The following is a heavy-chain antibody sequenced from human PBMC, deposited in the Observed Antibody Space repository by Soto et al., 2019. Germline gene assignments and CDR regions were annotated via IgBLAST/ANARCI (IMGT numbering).Heavy chain of an antibody. J-gene: IGHJ6*03. V-gene: IGHV1-8*01. Sequence: ASVKVSCKASGYTFTSYDVNWVRQATGQGLEWMGWMNPNSGNTGYARKFQGRVTMTRNTSISTAYMELSSLRSEDTAVYYCARVEGNYDILTGYYKRAYYYYYMDVWGKGTTVTVSS. CDR2: MNPNSGNT. CDR1: GYTFTSYD. CDR3: ARVEGNYDILTGYYKRAYYYYYMDV. D-gene: IGHD3-9*01.